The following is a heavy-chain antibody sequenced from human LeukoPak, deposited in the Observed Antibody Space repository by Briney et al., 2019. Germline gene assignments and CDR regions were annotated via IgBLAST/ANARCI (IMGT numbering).Heavy chain of an antibody. V-gene: IGHV3-30-3*01. D-gene: IGHD3-22*01. CDR2: ISYDGSNK. CDR3: ARATYYYDSSGYLV. Sequence: GGSLRLSCAASGFTFSSYAMHWVRQAPGKGLEWVAVISYDGSNKYYADSVKGRFTISRDNSKNTLYLQMNSLRAEDTAVYYCARATYYYDSSGYLVWGQGTLVTVSS. CDR1: GFTFSSYA. J-gene: IGHJ4*02.